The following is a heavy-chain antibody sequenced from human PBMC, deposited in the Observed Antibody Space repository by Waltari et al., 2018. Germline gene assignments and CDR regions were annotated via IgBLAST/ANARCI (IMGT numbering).Heavy chain of an antibody. CDR2: IIPIFGTA. D-gene: IGHD1-26*01. V-gene: IGHV1-69*01. CDR1: GGPFSSYA. CDR3: AVGIVGATFYFDY. J-gene: IGHJ4*02. Sequence: QVQLVQSGAEVKKPGSSVKVSCKASGGPFSSYAISCVRRAPGQGLEWMGGIIPIFGTANYAQKFQGRVTITADESTSTAYMELSSLRSEDTAVYYCAVGIVGATFYFDYWGQGTLVTVSS.